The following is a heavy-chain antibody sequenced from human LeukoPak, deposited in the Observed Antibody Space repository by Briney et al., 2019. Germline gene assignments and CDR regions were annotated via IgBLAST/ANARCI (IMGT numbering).Heavy chain of an antibody. V-gene: IGHV4-4*07. D-gene: IGHD3-22*01. CDR1: GGSISNYY. CDR2: IYTSGST. J-gene: IGHJ6*03. Sequence: SETLSLTCTVSGGSISNYYWSWIRQPAGKGLEWIGRIYTSGSTNYNPSLKSRVTMSVDTSKNQFSLKLTSVTAADTAVYYCARDFDSSGYGDFYFYMDVWGKGTTVTISS. CDR3: ARDFDSSGYGDFYFYMDV.